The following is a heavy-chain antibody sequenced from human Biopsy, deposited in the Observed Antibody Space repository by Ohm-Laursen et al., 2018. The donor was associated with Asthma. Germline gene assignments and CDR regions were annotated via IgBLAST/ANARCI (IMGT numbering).Heavy chain of an antibody. CDR1: GFSFSNFA. J-gene: IGHJ3*02. V-gene: IGHV3-30*01. CDR2: ISKDASTQ. D-gene: IGHD1-1*01. CDR3: VRDGTDDAFDI. Sequence: SLRLSCSATGFSFSNFAIHRVRQAPGKGLEWVGVISKDASTQDYADSVKGRFTMARDNSKNTLDLQMNSLREEDTAVYYCVRDGTDDAFDIWGQGTVVSVSS.